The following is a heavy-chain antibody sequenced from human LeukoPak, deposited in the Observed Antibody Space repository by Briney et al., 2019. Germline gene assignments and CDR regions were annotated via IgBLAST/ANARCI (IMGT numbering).Heavy chain of an antibody. CDR3: AKVRGYCSGGSCYPSDFYFDY. CDR2: ISGSGGST. Sequence: GGSLRLSCAASGFTVSSNYMSWVRQAPGKGLEWVSAISGSGGSTYYADSVKGRFTISRDNSKNTLYLQMNSLRAEDTAVYYCAKVRGYCSGGSCYPSDFYFDYWGQGTLVTVSS. V-gene: IGHV3-23*01. D-gene: IGHD2-15*01. CDR1: GFTVSSNY. J-gene: IGHJ4*02.